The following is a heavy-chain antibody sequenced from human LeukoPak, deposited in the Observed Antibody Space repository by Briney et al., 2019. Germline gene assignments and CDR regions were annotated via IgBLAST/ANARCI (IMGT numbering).Heavy chain of an antibody. CDR3: ARGGTPRYYYMDV. D-gene: IGHD1-14*01. CDR1: GFTFSSYA. Sequence: GGSLRLSCAASGFTFSSYAMHWVRQAPGKGLEWVSSISSSSSYIYYADSVKGRFTISRDNAKNSLYLQMNSLRAEDTAVYYCARGGTPRYYYMDVWGKGTTVTVSS. J-gene: IGHJ6*03. V-gene: IGHV3-21*01. CDR2: ISSSSSYI.